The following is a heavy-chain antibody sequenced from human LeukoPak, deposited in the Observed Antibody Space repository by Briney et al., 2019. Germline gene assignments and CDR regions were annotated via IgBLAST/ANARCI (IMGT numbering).Heavy chain of an antibody. CDR1: GDSISNYY. V-gene: IGHV4-59*01. D-gene: IGHD2-15*01. CDR2: IYYSGST. Sequence: PSETLSLTCTVSGDSISNYYWSWIRQPPGKGLEWIGYIYYSGSTNYNPSLKSRVTISVDTSKNQFSLKLSSVTAADTAVYYCARDLGYCSGGSCYGLYNWFDPWGQGTLVTVSS. J-gene: IGHJ5*02. CDR3: ARDLGYCSGGSCYGLYNWFDP.